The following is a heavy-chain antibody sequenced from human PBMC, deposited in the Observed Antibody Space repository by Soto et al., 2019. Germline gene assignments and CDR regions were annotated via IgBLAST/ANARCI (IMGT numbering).Heavy chain of an antibody. V-gene: IGHV1-69*01. J-gene: IGHJ4*02. D-gene: IGHD3-22*01. Sequence: QVQLVQSGAEVKKPGSSVKVSCKASGGTFSTYAIDWVRQAPGQGLEWMGGIIPLFGTAKYAQNFQGRITITADESTNTAYMEQRSLRSQDTAVYYCARGVHYDSSGYYYFYWGQGTLVTVSS. CDR1: GGTFSTYA. CDR3: ARGVHYDSSGYYYFY. CDR2: IIPLFGTA.